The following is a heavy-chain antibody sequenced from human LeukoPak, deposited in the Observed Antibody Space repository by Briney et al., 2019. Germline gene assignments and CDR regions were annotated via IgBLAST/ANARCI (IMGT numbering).Heavy chain of an antibody. CDR1: GYTLTELS. CDR3: ATKRPNYYDSSGSYHY. CDR2: FDPEDGET. D-gene: IGHD3-22*01. J-gene: IGHJ4*02. Sequence: ASVKVSCKVSGYTLTELSMHWVRQAPGKGLEWMGGFDPEDGETIYAQKFQGRVTMTEDTSTDTAYMELSSLRSEDTAVYYCATKRPNYYDSSGSYHYWGQGTLVTVSS. V-gene: IGHV1-24*01.